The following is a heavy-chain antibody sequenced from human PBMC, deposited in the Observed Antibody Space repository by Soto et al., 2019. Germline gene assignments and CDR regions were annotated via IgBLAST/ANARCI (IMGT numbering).Heavy chain of an antibody. CDR3: ARGWFGPDV. CDR1: GFTLSGRS. D-gene: IGHD3-10*01. J-gene: IGHJ6*04. V-gene: IGHV3-74*01. CDR2: IDNAGTDS. Sequence: EVQLGESGGGLVQPGGSLRLSCAASGFTLSGRSMHWVRQAPGKGLVWVSGIDNAGTDSTYADSVKGRFTSSRDNAKNMLYLQMHSLRVEDTAVYYCARGWFGPDVWGKGTTVTVSS.